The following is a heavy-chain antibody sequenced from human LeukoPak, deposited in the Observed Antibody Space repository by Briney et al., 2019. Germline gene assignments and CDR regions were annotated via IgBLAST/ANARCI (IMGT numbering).Heavy chain of an antibody. V-gene: IGHV1-8*01. CDR3: ARGATLRFLEWFHDAFDI. J-gene: IGHJ3*02. CDR1: GYTFTSYD. Sequence: ASVKVSCKASGYTFTSYDINWVRQATGQGLGWMGWMNPNSGNTGYAQKFQGRVTMTRNTSISTAYMELSSLRSEDTAVYYCARGATLRFLEWFHDAFDIWGQGTMVTVSS. CDR2: MNPNSGNT. D-gene: IGHD3-3*01.